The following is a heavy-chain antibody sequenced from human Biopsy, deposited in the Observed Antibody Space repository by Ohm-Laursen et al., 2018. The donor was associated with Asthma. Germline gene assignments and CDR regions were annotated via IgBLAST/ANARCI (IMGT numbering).Heavy chain of an antibody. CDR3: ARCQVGYSSGWSLLLKKIYYPGMDV. CDR1: GGTLSNFA. J-gene: IGHJ6*02. D-gene: IGHD6-19*01. Sequence: SSVYVSCKAPGGTLSNFAISWVRQAPGQGLEWLGGNMTVFGTTNYAQKFQGRVTITADESTSTTYMEVTSLRSEDTAIYYCARCQVGYSSGWSLLLKKIYYPGMDVWGQGTAVTVSS. V-gene: IGHV1-69*01. CDR2: NMTVFGTT.